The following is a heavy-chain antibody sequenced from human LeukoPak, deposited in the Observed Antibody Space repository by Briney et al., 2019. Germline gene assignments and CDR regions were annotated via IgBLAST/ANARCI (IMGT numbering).Heavy chain of an antibody. D-gene: IGHD4-17*01. Sequence: PGGSQRLACTASGFIFSDYDMEWVRQAPGKGLEWISHISRSSNTIYYADSVKGRFTTSRDNAKNSLYLELNSLRAEDTAVYFSARRNIDYGDFDYWGQGTLVTVSS. J-gene: IGHJ4*02. V-gene: IGHV3-48*01. CDR2: ISRSSNTI. CDR3: ARRNIDYGDFDY. CDR1: GFIFSDYD.